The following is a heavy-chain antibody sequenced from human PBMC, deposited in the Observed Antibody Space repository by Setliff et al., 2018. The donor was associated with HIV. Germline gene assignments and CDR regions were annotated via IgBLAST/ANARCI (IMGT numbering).Heavy chain of an antibody. CDR1: RFTFNDYW. V-gene: IGHV3-53*01. Sequence: GGSLRLSCVASRFTFNDYWMSWVRQAPGKGLEWVTLIYKAGKTYYADFVKGRFTIARDDTKNTVSLQMTNLEPGDTAMYYCAKGGYGGAYYVAGYWGQGTKVTVSS. CDR3: AKGGYGGAYYVAGY. CDR2: IYKAGKT. J-gene: IGHJ4*02. D-gene: IGHD5-18*01.